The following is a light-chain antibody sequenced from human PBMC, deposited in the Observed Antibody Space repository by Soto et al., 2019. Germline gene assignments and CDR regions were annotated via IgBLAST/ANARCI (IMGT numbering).Light chain of an antibody. CDR3: QQANSFPFT. V-gene: IGKV1-12*01. CDR2: AAS. J-gene: IGKJ4*01. Sequence: DIQMTQSPSSVSASVGDRVTITCRASQHISSWLAWYQQKPGKAPQLLIYAASLLESGVPSRFSGSGSGTEFTLTISSLHPEDFATYYCQQANSFPFTFGGGTKVEIQ. CDR1: QHISSW.